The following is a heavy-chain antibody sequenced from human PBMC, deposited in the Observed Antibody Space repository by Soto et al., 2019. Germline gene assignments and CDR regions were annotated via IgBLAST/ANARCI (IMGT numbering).Heavy chain of an antibody. CDR2: ISAHHGNT. V-gene: IGHV1-18*01. D-gene: IGHD1-1*01. Sequence: QVHLVQSGAEVKKPGASVKVSCKASGYTFTSYGITWVRQAPGQGLEWMGWISAHHGNTDYAQKLQGRVIVTRDTSTSTAYMELRGLISDDTAVYYCARGRYGDYWGQGALVTVSS. CDR1: GYTFTSYG. J-gene: IGHJ4*02. CDR3: ARGRYGDY.